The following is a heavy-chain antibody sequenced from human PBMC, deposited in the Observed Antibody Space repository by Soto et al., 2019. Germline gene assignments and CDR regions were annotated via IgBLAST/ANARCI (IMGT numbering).Heavy chain of an antibody. J-gene: IGHJ4*02. CDR1: GFTFSSYW. V-gene: IGHV3-74*01. CDR2: INPDGSST. Sequence: GGSLRLSCAASGFTFSSYWMHWVRQAPGKGLVWVSRINPDGSSTNYADSVKGRFTISRGNAKNTLYLQMISLRAEDTAVYYCTRDPPGTGIDYWGQGTLVTVSS. CDR3: TRDPPGTGIDY. D-gene: IGHD1-1*01.